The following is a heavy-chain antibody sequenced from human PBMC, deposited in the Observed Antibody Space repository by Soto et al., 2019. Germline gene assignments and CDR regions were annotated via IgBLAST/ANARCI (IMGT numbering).Heavy chain of an antibody. CDR2: ISSSSSTI. D-gene: IGHD6-19*01. CDR3: ARGGSGRPIGRDYFDY. CDR1: GFTFSSYS. V-gene: IGHV3-48*02. Sequence: PGGSLRLSCAASGFTFSSYSMNWVRQAPGKGLEWVSYISSSSSTIYYADSVKGRFTISRDNAKNSLYLQMNSLRDEDTAVYYCARGGSGRPIGRDYFDYWGQGTLVTVSS. J-gene: IGHJ4*02.